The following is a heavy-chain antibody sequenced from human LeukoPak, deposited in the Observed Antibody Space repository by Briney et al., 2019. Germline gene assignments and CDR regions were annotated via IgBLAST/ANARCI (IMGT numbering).Heavy chain of an antibody. J-gene: IGHJ3*02. Sequence: SETLSLTCTVSGGSISSYYWSWIRQPPGKGLEWIGYIYYSGSTNYNPSLKSRVTISVHTSKNQFSLKLSSVTAADTAVYYCASTPYYYDSSGYSGAFDIWGQGTMVTVSS. V-gene: IGHV4-59*12. CDR1: GGSISSYY. CDR3: ASTPYYYDSSGYSGAFDI. CDR2: IYYSGST. D-gene: IGHD3-22*01.